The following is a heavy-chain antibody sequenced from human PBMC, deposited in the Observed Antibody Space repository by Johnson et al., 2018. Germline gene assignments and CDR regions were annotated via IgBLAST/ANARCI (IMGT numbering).Heavy chain of an antibody. CDR1: GGTFSSYA. Sequence: QVQLVESGAEVKKPGSSVKVSCKASGGTFSSYAISWVRQAPGQGLEWMGGIIPIFGTANYAQKFQGRVTIAADESTSTAYMGLRGLRSEDTAVSYCAGDSPVEIVLMDYGMDVWGQGATVTVSS. V-gene: IGHV1-69*01. CDR3: AGDSPVEIVLMDYGMDV. J-gene: IGHJ6*02. D-gene: IGHD2-8*01. CDR2: IIPIFGTA.